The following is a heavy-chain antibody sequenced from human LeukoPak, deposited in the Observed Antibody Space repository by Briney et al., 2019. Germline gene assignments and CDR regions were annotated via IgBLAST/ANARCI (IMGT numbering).Heavy chain of an antibody. D-gene: IGHD3-22*01. V-gene: IGHV4-31*03. Sequence: SQTLSLTCTVSGGSISSGGYYWSWIRQHPGKGLEWIGYIYYSGSTYYNPSLKSRVTISVDTSKNQFSLKLSSVIAADTAVYYCARGYDSSGLSLFDYWGQGTLVTVSS. CDR1: GGSISSGGYY. CDR3: ARGYDSSGLSLFDY. CDR2: IYYSGST. J-gene: IGHJ4*02.